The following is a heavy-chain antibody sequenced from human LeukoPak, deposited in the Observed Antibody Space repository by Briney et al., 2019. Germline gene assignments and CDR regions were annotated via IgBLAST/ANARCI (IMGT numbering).Heavy chain of an antibody. CDR1: GFTFSSYS. CDR2: IWYDGSNK. CDR3: ARVGLSAGTPYYFDY. D-gene: IGHD6-13*01. V-gene: IGHV3-33*08. Sequence: GGSLRLSCAASGFTFSSYSMHWVRQAPGKGLEWVAVIWYDGSNKYYADSVKGRFTISRDNSKNTLYLQMNSLRAEDTAVYYCARVGLSAGTPYYFDYWGQGTLVTVSS. J-gene: IGHJ4*02.